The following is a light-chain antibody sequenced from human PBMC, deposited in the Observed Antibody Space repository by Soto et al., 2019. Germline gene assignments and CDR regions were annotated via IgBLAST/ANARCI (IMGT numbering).Light chain of an antibody. Sequence: EIVGTQSPGILSVSPGDRATLSCRASQSVSTNLAWYQQKPGQAPTLLIYAASTRATGIPARFTGSGSGTDFTLNISSLQSEDFAVYYCQEYSKWPLFTFGPGTRVDIK. CDR1: QSVSTN. V-gene: IGKV3-15*01. CDR3: QEYSKWPLFT. CDR2: AAS. J-gene: IGKJ3*01.